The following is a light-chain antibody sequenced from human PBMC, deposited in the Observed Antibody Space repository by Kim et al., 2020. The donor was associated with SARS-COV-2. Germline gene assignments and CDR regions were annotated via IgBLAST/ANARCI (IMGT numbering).Light chain of an antibody. CDR1: SSDVGLYNY. J-gene: IGLJ1*01. V-gene: IGLV2-11*01. CDR3: CSYAGSPPYV. Sequence: QSALTQPRSVSGSPGQSVTISCTGTSSDVGLYNYVSWYQQHPGKAPKLIIYDVTERPSGVPDRFSASKSGNTASLTISGLQAEDEAGYYCCSYAGSPPYVFGTGTKVTVL. CDR2: DVT.